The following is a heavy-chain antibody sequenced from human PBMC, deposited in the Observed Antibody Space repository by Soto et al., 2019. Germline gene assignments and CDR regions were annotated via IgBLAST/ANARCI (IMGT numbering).Heavy chain of an antibody. D-gene: IGHD3-3*01. CDR2: ISYDGSNK. CDR1: GFTFSSYA. Sequence: GGSLRLSCAASGFTFSSYAMHWVRQAPGKGLEWVAVISYDGSNKYYADSVKGRFTISRDNSKNTLYLQMNSLRAEDTAVYYCARDHYDFWSHHYYYGMHVPGQATTVSVSS. CDR3: ARDHYDFWSHHYYYGMHV. J-gene: IGHJ6*02. V-gene: IGHV3-30-3*01.